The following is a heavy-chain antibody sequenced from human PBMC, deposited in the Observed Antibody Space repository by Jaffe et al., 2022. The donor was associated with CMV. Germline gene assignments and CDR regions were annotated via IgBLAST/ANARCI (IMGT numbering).Heavy chain of an antibody. CDR3: AKDMGGFGELSYYYYGMDV. Sequence: EVQLVESGGGLVQPGRSLRLSCAASGFTFDDYAMHWVRQAPGKGLEWVSGISWNSGSIGYADSVKGRFTISRDNAKNSLYLQMNSLRAEDTALYYCAKDMGGFGELSYYYYGMDVWGQGTTVTVSS. CDR2: ISWNSGSI. CDR1: GFTFDDYA. D-gene: IGHD3-10*01. J-gene: IGHJ6*02. V-gene: IGHV3-9*01.